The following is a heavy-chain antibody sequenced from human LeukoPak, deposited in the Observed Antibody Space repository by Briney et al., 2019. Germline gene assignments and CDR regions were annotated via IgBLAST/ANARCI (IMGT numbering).Heavy chain of an antibody. J-gene: IGHJ6*02. D-gene: IGHD3-16*01. CDR3: ARGGGLDV. V-gene: IGHV3-23*01. CDR1: GVTLSSYA. CDR2: ISGSGGST. Sequence: QPGGSLRLSCAASGVTLSSYAMSWARQAPGKGLEWVSAISGSGGSTYYADSVKGRFTISRDNAKNSLYLQMSNLRAEDTAVYFCARGGGLDVWGQGATVTVSS.